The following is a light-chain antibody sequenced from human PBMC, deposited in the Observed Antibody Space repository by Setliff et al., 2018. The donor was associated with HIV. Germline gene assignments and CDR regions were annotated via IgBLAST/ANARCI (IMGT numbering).Light chain of an antibody. CDR2: DVT. CDR3: CSYAGPTYV. V-gene: IGLV2-11*01. CDR1: SNDIGGYDY. Sequence: QSVLTQPRSVSGSPGQSVTFSCTGSSNDIGGYDYVSWYQQHPGKAPKLTIFDVTKRPSGVPDRFSGSKSGSTASLTISGLQADDEAVYYCCSYAGPTYVFGSGTKVTVL. J-gene: IGLJ1*01.